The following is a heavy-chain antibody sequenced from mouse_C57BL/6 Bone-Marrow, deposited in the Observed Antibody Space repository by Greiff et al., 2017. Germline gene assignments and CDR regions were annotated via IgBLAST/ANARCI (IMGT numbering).Heavy chain of an antibody. CDR1: EYEFPSHD. CDR3: ASPSTIVKDFDY. D-gene: IGHD2-5*01. V-gene: IGHV5-2*01. J-gene: IGHJ2*01. CDR2: INSDGGST. Sequence: EVKVVESGGGLVQPGESLKLSCESNEYEFPSHDMSWVRQTPEKRLELVAAINSDGGSTYYPDTMERRFIISRDNTKKTLYLQMSSLRSEDTALYYCASPSTIVKDFDYWGQGTTLTVAS.